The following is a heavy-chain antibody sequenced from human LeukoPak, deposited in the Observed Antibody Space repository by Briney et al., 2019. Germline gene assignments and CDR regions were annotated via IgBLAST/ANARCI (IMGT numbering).Heavy chain of an antibody. J-gene: IGHJ5*02. D-gene: IGHD3-22*01. Sequence: PGGSLRLSCAASGFPLSYSSITFSYYSMTWVRQAPGKGLEWVSAISGGGGSTFYADSVKGRFTISRDNSKNTLYLQMNSLRAEDTAVYYCAKAPDAMIVVVISWGQGTLVTVFS. CDR2: ISGGGGST. CDR1: GFPLSYSSITFSYYS. CDR3: AKAPDAMIVVVIS. V-gene: IGHV3-23*01.